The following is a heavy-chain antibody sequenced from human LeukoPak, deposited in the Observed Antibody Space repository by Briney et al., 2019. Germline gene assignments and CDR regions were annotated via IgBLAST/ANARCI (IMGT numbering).Heavy chain of an antibody. V-gene: IGHV4-38-2*02. CDR3: ARDKREPRYAFDI. D-gene: IGHD1-26*01. Sequence: SETLSLTCTVSGYSISSGYHWGWIRQPPGKGLEWIGSIYHSGSTYYNPSLKSRVTISVDTSKNQFSLKLRSVTAADTAVYYCARDKREPRYAFDIWGQGTMVTVSS. CDR2: IYHSGST. J-gene: IGHJ3*02. CDR1: GYSISSGYH.